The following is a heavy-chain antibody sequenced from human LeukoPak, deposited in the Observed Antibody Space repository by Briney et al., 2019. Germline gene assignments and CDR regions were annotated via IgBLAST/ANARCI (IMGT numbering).Heavy chain of an antibody. D-gene: IGHD3-22*01. CDR2: ISGSGGST. CDR1: GFTFSSYA. Sequence: GGSLRLSCAASGFTFSSYAMSWVRQAPGKGLEWVSAISGSGGSTYYADSVKGRFTISRDNSKNTLYLQMSSLRAEDTAVYYCAKGGSSGYYPDYWGQGTLVTVSS. V-gene: IGHV3-23*01. CDR3: AKGGSSGYYPDY. J-gene: IGHJ4*02.